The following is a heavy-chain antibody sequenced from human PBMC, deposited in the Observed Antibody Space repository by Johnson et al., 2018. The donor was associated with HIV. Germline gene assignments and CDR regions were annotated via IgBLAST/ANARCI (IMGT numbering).Heavy chain of an antibody. D-gene: IGHD3-22*01. Sequence: QVQLVESGGGLVKPGGSLRLSCAASGFSFSDYYMTWIRQAPGKGLEWVSYISSSGSTIYYADSVMGRFTISRDNSKDTLYLQMNSLRDEDTAVYYCARVRTTMILGFDIWGQGTMVTVSS. CDR2: ISSSGSTI. CDR3: ARVRTTMILGFDI. CDR1: GFSFSDYY. V-gene: IGHV3-11*01. J-gene: IGHJ3*02.